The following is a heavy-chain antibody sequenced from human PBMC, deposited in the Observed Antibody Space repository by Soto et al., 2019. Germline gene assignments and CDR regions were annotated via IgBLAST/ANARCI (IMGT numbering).Heavy chain of an antibody. CDR2: INTDGSST. CDR3: ARRGSGVTRGLHY. D-gene: IGHD2-15*01. Sequence: EVQLVESGGGLVQPGGSLRLSCAASGFTFSSYWMHWVRQAPGKGLVWISRINTDGSSTSYVDSVQGRFTISRDNXXXXXXXXXXXXXXXXXXXXYCARRGSGVTRGLHYWGQGTLVTVSS. CDR1: GFTFSSYW. V-gene: IGHV3-74*01. J-gene: IGHJ4*02.